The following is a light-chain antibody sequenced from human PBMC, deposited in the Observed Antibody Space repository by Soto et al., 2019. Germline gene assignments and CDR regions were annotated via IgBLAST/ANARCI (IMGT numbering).Light chain of an antibody. CDR2: ATS. V-gene: IGKV3-20*01. J-gene: IGKJ1*01. Sequence: EIVLTQSPGTLSLSPGERATLSCRASQSVTSNYLAWYQQKPGQAPGLLIYATSTRASGIPDRFSGSGSGTEFTLTISRLEPEDFAVYYCQQYGSSPQTFGKGTKVDFK. CDR3: QQYGSSPQT. CDR1: QSVTSNY.